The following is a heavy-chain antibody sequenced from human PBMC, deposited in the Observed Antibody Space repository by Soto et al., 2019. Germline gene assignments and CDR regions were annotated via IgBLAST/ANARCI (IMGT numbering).Heavy chain of an antibody. Sequence: SETLSLTCTVSGGSILSYYCTCIRQPPGKGLEWLGYIFYSGSTFYNPSLKSRVTISIHTSKSQFSLQLTSVTAADTAVYYCARGAADTAMVDSWGQGTLVTVSS. CDR2: IFYSGST. D-gene: IGHD5-18*01. CDR3: ARGAADTAMVDS. CDR1: GGSILSYY. V-gene: IGHV4-59*01. J-gene: IGHJ4*02.